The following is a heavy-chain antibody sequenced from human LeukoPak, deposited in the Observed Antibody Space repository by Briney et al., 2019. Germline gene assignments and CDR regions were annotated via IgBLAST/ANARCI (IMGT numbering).Heavy chain of an antibody. Sequence: ASVSVSCKASGYTFTGYYMHWVRQAPGQGLEWMGWTNPNSGGTNYAQEFYGRVTMTMSTSNSTAYLELSRMRLDDTAVYYCARSETMIVVVIGEWPDYWGQGTLVSVSS. CDR1: GYTFTGYY. CDR2: TNPNSGGT. CDR3: ARSETMIVVVIGEWPDY. J-gene: IGHJ4*02. V-gene: IGHV1-2*02. D-gene: IGHD3-22*01.